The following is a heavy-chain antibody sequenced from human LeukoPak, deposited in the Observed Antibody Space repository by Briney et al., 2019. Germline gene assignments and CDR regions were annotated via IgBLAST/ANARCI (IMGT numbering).Heavy chain of an antibody. CDR2: ISGSGDYT. D-gene: IGHD2-21*02. CDR1: GFTFSSYA. J-gene: IGHJ5*02. Sequence: GGSQTLLCAASGFTFSSYAVTWVRQAPGKGLEWVSSISGSGDYTYYADSVKGRFTISRDNSKNTLYLQMNSLRAEDTAVYYCAKVGSQNCGGDCYSRWFDPWGQGILVTVSS. V-gene: IGHV3-23*01. CDR3: AKVGSQNCGGDCYSRWFDP.